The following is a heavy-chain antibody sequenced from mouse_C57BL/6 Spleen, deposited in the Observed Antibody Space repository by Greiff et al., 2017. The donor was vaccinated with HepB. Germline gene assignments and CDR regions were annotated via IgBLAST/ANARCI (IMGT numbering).Heavy chain of an antibody. CDR2: IDPSDSYT. D-gene: IGHD1-3*01. CDR3: ARSKGDAMDY. V-gene: IGHV1-69*01. Sequence: QVQLQQSGAELVMPGASVKLSCKASGYTFTSYWMHWVKQRPGQGLEWIGEIDPSDSYTNYNQKFKGKSTLTVDKSSSTAYMQLSSLTSEDSAVYYCARSKGDAMDYWGQGTSVTVSA. CDR1: GYTFTSYW. J-gene: IGHJ4*01.